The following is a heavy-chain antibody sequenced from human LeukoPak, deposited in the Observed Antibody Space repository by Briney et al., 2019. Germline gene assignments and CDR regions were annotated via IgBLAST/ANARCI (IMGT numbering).Heavy chain of an antibody. Sequence: PGRSLRLSCAASGFTFDDYAMPWVRQAPGKGLEWESGISWNSGSIGYADSVKGRFNISRDNAKNSLYLPMNSLRAEDTALYYCAKDYYYDSSGYYSRPRFFDYWGQGTLVTVSS. V-gene: IGHV3-9*01. CDR3: AKDYYYDSSGYYSRPRFFDY. J-gene: IGHJ4*02. CDR2: ISWNSGSI. CDR1: GFTFDDYA. D-gene: IGHD3-22*01.